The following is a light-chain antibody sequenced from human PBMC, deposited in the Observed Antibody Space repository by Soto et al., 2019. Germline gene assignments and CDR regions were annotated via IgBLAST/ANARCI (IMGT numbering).Light chain of an antibody. J-gene: IGKJ4*01. CDR2: DAS. Sequence: EIVLTQSPVTLSLSPGERATLSCRASQSINNYLAWYQQKPGQPPRLLIYDASNRATAIPVRFSGSGSGTDFTLTISSLEPEDSAVYYCQYRGIWPPGATFGGGTKVEFK. CDR1: QSINNY. CDR3: QYRGIWPPGAT. V-gene: IGKV3-11*01.